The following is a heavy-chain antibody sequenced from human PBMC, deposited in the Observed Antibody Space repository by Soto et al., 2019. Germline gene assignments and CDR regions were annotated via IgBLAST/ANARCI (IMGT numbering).Heavy chain of an antibody. Sequence: QVQLEQSGVEVKKPGASMKVSCQASGYTFTSYYIHWVRQAPGQGLEWMGVSHVGPDTTMYAQKFQGRVTMTRDTSTSTVYMELSSLISEDTAVYFCARESSGTYYFDYWGQGTLVTVSS. CDR1: GYTFTSYY. V-gene: IGHV1-46*01. D-gene: IGHD6-19*01. CDR3: ARESSGTYYFDY. J-gene: IGHJ4*02. CDR2: SHVGPDTT.